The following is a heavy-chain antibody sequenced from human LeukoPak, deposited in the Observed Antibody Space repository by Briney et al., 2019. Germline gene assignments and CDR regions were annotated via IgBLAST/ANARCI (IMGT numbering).Heavy chain of an antibody. CDR3: ARATYSGSSDAFDI. D-gene: IGHD1-26*01. Sequence: PGGSLRLSCAASGLTISDHQVDWVRQAPGKGLEWVGRSRKKGNTYTTEYAASVKGRITISRDDSKNSLYLQLNSLKTEDTAVYYCARATYSGSSDAFDIWGQGTMVTVSS. CDR1: GLTISDHQ. CDR2: SRKKGNTYTT. V-gene: IGHV3-72*01. J-gene: IGHJ3*02.